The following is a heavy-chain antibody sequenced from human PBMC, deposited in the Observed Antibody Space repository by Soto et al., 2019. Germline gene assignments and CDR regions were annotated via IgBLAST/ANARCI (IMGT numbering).Heavy chain of an antibody. CDR2: INSDGSST. J-gene: IGHJ4*02. CDR1: GSTFSSYW. CDR3: VRTSLVVAAATREDY. V-gene: IGHV3-74*01. Sequence: EVELVESGGGLVQPGGSLRLSCAAPGSTFSSYWMHWVRQAPGKGLVWVSRINSDGSSTSYADSVKGRFTISRDNAKNTRYLQMNSLRAEDTAVYYCVRTSLVVAAATREDYWGQGTLVTVSS. D-gene: IGHD2-15*01.